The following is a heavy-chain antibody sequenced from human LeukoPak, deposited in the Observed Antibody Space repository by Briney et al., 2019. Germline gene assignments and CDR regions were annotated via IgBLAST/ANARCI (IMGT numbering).Heavy chain of an antibody. J-gene: IGHJ4*02. V-gene: IGHV1-3*01. CDR2: INAGNGNT. CDR1: GFTFTTSA. Sequence: GASVKASCKASGFTFTTSAVQWVRQARGQRLEWMGWINAGNGNTKYSQKFQGRVTITRDTSASIAYMELSSLRSEDTAVYYCARYLTYCGGDCYSMGGDFYFDHWGQGTLVTVSS. D-gene: IGHD2-21*02. CDR3: ARYLTYCGGDCYSMGGDFYFDH.